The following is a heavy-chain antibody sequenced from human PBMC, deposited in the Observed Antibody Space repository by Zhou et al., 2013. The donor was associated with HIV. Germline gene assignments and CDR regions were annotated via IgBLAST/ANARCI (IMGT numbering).Heavy chain of an antibody. V-gene: IGHV1-18*01. D-gene: IGHD7-27*01. CDR2: VRPYNGDT. CDR3: ARAPTGGRSYFDY. CDR1: GYIFNQYG. J-gene: IGHJ4*02. Sequence: QVQLMQSGTEVKKPGASVKVSCKVSGYIFNQYGLHWVRQAPGQRPEWMGWVRPYNGDTDYSEKFQGRLTLRKDTDTGTAYMELKSLTSDDTAFYFCARAPTGGRSYFDYWGQGTLVFVSS.